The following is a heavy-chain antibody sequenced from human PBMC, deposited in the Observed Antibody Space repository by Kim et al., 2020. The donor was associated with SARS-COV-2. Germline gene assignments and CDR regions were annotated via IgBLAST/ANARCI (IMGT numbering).Heavy chain of an antibody. J-gene: IGHJ4*02. CDR3: TTGQLSTIFGLVIDSGGFDY. V-gene: IGHV3-15*01. Sequence: GGSLRLSCAASGFTFSNAWMSWVRQAPGKGLEWVGRIKRKTDGGATDYAAPVKRRFTISRDDSKNTLYLQMNSLKIEDTAVNYCTTGQLSTIFGLVIDSGGFDYWGQGTLVAVSS. D-gene: IGHD3-3*01. CDR2: IKRKTDGGAT. CDR1: GFTFSNAW.